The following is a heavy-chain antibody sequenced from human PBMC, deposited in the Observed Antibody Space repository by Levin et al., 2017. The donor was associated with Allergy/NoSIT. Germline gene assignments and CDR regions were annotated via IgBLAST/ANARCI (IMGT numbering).Heavy chain of an antibody. CDR2: IYHSGST. D-gene: IGHD3-10*01. CDR3: ARGDTLIRGAYCFDY. CDR1: GASISTYY. Sequence: SETLSLTCTVSGASISTYYWNWIRQPPGKGLEWIGYIYHSGSTNFNPSLKSRVTISLDTSKSQISLKLTSVTAADTAVYYCARGDTLIRGAYCFDYWGHGTLVTVS. V-gene: IGHV4-59*01. J-gene: IGHJ4*01.